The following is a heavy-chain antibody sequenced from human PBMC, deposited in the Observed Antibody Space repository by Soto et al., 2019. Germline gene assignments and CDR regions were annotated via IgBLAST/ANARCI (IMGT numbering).Heavy chain of an antibody. CDR2: INHSGST. J-gene: IGHJ4*02. CDR3: AVESEIHLGELSPRRNFEY. D-gene: IGHD3-16*02. CDR1: GGSFSGYY. Sequence: PSETLSLTCAVYGGSFSGYYWSWIRQPPGKGLEWIGEINHSGSTNYNPSLKSRVTISVDTSKNQFSLKLSSVTAADTAVYYCAVESEIHLGELSPRRNFEYWGQGTLVTVSS. V-gene: IGHV4-34*01.